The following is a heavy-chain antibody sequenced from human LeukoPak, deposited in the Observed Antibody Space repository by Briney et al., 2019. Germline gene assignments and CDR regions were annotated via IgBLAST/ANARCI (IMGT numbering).Heavy chain of an antibody. V-gene: IGHV4-30-4*08. CDR1: GGSISSGDYY. CDR2: IYYSGST. CDR3: ARHMVRYYYDY. Sequence: SQTLSLTCTVSGGSISSGDYYWSWTRQPPGKGLEWIGYIYYSGSTYYNPSLKSRVTISVDTSKNQFSLKLSSVTAADTAVYYCARHMVRYYYDYWGQGTLVTVSS. J-gene: IGHJ4*02. D-gene: IGHD3-10*01.